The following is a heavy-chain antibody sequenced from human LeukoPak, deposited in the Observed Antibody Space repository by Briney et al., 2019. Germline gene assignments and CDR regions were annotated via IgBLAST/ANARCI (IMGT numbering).Heavy chain of an antibody. CDR1: GGSVSSGSYY. CDR2: IYYSGST. J-gene: IGHJ4*02. CDR3: ARMAVAGTGPGGDY. V-gene: IGHV4-61*01. Sequence: SETLSLTCTVSGGSVSSGSYYWSWIRQPPGKGLEWIVYIYYSGSTNYNPSLKSRVTISVDTSKNQFSLKLSSVTAADTAVYYCARMAVAGTGPGGDYWGQGTLVTVSS. D-gene: IGHD6-19*01.